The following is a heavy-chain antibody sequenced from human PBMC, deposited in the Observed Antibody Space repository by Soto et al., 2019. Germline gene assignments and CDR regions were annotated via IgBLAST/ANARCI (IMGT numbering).Heavy chain of an antibody. J-gene: IGHJ4*02. CDR3: ARGPSIAAAAGPYY. V-gene: IGHV4-34*01. CDR2: INHSGST. D-gene: IGHD6-13*01. Sequence: SETLSLTCAVYGGSFSGYYWSWIRQPPGKGLEWIGEINHSGSTNYNPSLKSRVTISVDTSKNQFSLKLSSVTAADTAVYYCARGPSIAAAAGPYYWGQGTLVTVSS. CDR1: GGSFSGYY.